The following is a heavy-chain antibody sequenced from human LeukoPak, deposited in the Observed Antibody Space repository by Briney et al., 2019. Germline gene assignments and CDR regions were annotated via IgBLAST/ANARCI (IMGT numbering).Heavy chain of an antibody. CDR1: GFTFSSYA. D-gene: IGHD6-13*01. CDR3: ANGKQQLVPSDY. CDR2: ISGSGGST. Sequence: GGSLRLSCAASGFTFSSYAMSGVRQAPGKGLEGVSAISGSGGSTYYADSVKGRFTISRDNSKNTLYLQMNSLRAEDTAVYYCANGKQQLVPSDYWGQGTLVTVSS. J-gene: IGHJ4*02. V-gene: IGHV3-23*01.